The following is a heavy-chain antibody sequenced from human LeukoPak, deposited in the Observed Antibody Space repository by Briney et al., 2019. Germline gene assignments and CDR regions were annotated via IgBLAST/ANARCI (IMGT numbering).Heavy chain of an antibody. CDR3: ARDPHSEETPGVTSNY. Sequence: PSGTLSLTCAVSGGSISSSNWWSWVRQPPGKGLEWIGYIYYSGSTNYNPSLKNRVAISVDTSKNQFSLKLSSVTAADTAVYYCARDPHSEETPGVTSNYWGQGTLVTVSS. V-gene: IGHV4-4*02. CDR1: GGSISSSNW. CDR2: IYYSGST. J-gene: IGHJ4*02. D-gene: IGHD4-17*01.